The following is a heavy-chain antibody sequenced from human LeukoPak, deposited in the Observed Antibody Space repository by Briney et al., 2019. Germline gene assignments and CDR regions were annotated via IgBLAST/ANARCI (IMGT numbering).Heavy chain of an antibody. Sequence: GRSLRLSCAASGFTFSSYWMHWVRQAPGKGLVWVSRINTDGSSISYADSVKGRFTISRDNAKNTLYVQMNSLRAEDTAVYYCASSYGDPRGYYYYYYMDVWGKGTTVTVSS. CDR1: GFTFSSYW. CDR3: ASSYGDPRGYYYYYYMDV. J-gene: IGHJ6*03. V-gene: IGHV3-74*01. D-gene: IGHD4-17*01. CDR2: INTDGSSI.